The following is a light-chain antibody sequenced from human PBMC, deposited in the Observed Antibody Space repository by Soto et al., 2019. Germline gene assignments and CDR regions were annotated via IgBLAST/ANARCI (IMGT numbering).Light chain of an antibody. CDR3: QHYNNWPLT. J-gene: IGKJ1*01. Sequence: DIVMTQSPATLSVSPGERATLSCRASQSVSSNLAWYQQKPGQAPRLLISGASTRATGIPARLSGSGSGTEFTLTISSLRSEDVAVYYCQHYNNWPLTFGQGTKVDIK. CDR2: GAS. CDR1: QSVSSN. V-gene: IGKV3-15*01.